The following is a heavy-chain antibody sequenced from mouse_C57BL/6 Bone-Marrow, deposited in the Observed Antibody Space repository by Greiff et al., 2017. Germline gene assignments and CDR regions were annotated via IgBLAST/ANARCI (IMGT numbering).Heavy chain of an antibody. CDR2: IYPGSGST. V-gene: IGHV1-55*01. CDR3: ARHYCSNYWYFDV. CDR1: GYTFTSYW. Sequence: QVQLQQPGAELVKPGASVKMSCKASGYTFTSYWITWVKQRPGQGLEWIGDIYPGSGSTNYNEKFKSKATLSVDTSSSPAYMQLSSLTSEDSAVYYCARHYCSNYWYFDVWGTGTTVTVSS. D-gene: IGHD1-1*01. J-gene: IGHJ1*03.